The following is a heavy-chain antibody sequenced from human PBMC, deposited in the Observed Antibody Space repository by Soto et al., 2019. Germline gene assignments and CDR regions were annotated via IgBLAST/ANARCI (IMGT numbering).Heavy chain of an antibody. CDR3: AREGVAAAGAPHFDY. CDR2: IKPNSGGT. D-gene: IGHD6-13*01. CDR1: GYTFTGYY. J-gene: IGHJ4*02. Sequence: QVQLVQSGAEVKKPGASVKVSCKASGYTFTGYYMHWVRQAPGQGLEWMGWIKPNSGGTNYAQKFQGWVTMSRDTSISTAYMELSRLRSDDTAVYYCAREGVAAAGAPHFDYWGQGTLVTVSS. V-gene: IGHV1-2*04.